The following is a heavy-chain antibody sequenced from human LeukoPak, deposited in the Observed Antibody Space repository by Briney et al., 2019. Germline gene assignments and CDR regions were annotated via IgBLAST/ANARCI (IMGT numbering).Heavy chain of an antibody. D-gene: IGHD3-10*01. CDR3: ARAVGWFGELFGPPFDY. V-gene: IGHV4-34*01. Sequence: SETLSLTCTVSGGSISTYYWSWIRQPPGKGLEWIGEINHSGSTNYNPSLKSRVTMSVDRSKNQFSLKLSSVTAADTAVYYCARAVGWFGELFGPPFDYWGQGTLVTVSS. CDR2: INHSGST. J-gene: IGHJ4*02. CDR1: GGSISTYY.